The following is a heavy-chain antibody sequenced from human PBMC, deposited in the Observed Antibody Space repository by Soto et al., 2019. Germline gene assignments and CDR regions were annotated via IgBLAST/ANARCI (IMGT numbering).Heavy chain of an antibody. CDR2: INPNSGGT. CDR1: GYTFTGYY. D-gene: IGHD2-2*03. V-gene: IGHV1-2*04. J-gene: IGHJ6*03. CDR3: ARHAGGYCSSTSCPRNYYYMDV. Sequence: ASVKVSCKASGYTFTGYYMHWVRQAPGQGLEWMGWINPNSGGTNYAQKFQGWVTMTRDTSISTAYMELGRLRSDDTAVYYCARHAGGYCSSTSCPRNYYYMDVWGKGTTVTVSS.